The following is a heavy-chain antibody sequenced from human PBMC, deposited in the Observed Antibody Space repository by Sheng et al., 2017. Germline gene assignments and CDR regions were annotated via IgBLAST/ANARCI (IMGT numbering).Heavy chain of an antibody. V-gene: IGHV3-74*01. CDR2: ITGDGTIT. CDR1: GFSFSSSW. D-gene: IGHD6-25*01. CDR3: VKGGGPDS. Sequence: EVQLVESGGGLVQPGGSLRLSCTASGFSFSSSWMNWVRQAPGKGLVWVSRITGDGTITKYADSVKDRFTISRDNAKNTVYLQMSSLKAEDTAVYYCVKGGGPDSWGQGTLVTVSS. J-gene: IGHJ4*02.